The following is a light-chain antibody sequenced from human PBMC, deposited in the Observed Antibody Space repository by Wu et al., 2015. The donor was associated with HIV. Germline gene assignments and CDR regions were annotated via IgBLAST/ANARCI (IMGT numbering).Light chain of an antibody. Sequence: EIVLTQSPAALSISPGERATLSCRASRSVSSAVAWYQQKPGQAPKLLIYDASKGATGIPARFTGGGSAADYFLTISSLEPEDFALYYCQQHANWPLTFGQGTRLEI. CDR2: DAS. CDR1: RSVSSA. CDR3: QQHANWPLT. J-gene: IGKJ5*01. V-gene: IGKV3-11*01.